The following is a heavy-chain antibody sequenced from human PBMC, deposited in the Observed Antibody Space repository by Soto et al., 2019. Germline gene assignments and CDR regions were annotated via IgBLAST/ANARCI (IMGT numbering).Heavy chain of an antibody. D-gene: IGHD2-15*01. V-gene: IGHV4-34*01. CDR1: AGSLSAGA. J-gene: IGHJ3*02. CDR3: ARRAATGERQSAFDT. Sequence: CSGFAGSLSAGACRGIRQPPGKGLEWIGEINHSGSTNYNPSLKSRVTISVDTSKNQFSLKLSSVTAADTAVYYCARRAATGERQSAFDTWGQGTMVT. CDR2: INHSGST.